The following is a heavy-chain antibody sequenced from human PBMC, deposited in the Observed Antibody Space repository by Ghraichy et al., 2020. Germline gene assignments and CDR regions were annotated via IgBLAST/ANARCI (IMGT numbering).Heavy chain of an antibody. CDR2: VSGSGSDT. J-gene: IGHJ4*02. Sequence: GSLRLSCAASGFTFSNYAMSWVRQAPGEGLEWVSAVSGSGSDTYYADSVKGRFTISRDNSENTLYLQMNSLSAEDTDVYYCAQDKWGRTNDYFDSWGQRLLVTLPS. CDR3: AQDKWGRTNDYFDS. CDR1: GFTFSNYA. V-gene: IGHV3-23*01. D-gene: IGHD7-27*01.